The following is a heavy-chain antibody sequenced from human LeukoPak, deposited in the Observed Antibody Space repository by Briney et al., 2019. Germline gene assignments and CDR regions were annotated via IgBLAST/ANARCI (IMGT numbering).Heavy chain of an antibody. J-gene: IGHJ2*01. CDR1: GFTFTNYA. Sequence: GRSLRLSCAASGFTFTNYAMHWVRQAPGKGLEWVAVISYDETNKYYEDSVKGRFTISRDSSKNKLYLQMSSLRDEDTAVYYCAKNNDYGGSYWYFDLWGRGTLVTVSS. CDR2: ISYDETNK. CDR3: AKNNDYGGSYWYFDL. D-gene: IGHD4-23*01. V-gene: IGHV3-30*04.